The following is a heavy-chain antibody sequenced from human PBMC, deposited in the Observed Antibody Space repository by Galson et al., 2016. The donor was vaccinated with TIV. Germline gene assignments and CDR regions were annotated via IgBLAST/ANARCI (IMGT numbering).Heavy chain of an antibody. V-gene: IGHV3-33*01. CDR1: GFTFNIYG. D-gene: IGHD2-21*02. CDR3: ARPGLLQSYESGDNYYDYYWYGLDV. J-gene: IGHJ6*02. CDR2: IRYDGSYQ. Sequence: SLRLSCAASGFTFNIYGMHWVRQAPGKGLEWVASIRYDGSYQNYVDSVKGRSTISRDNSKNTLYLRMNSLRVDDTAVDYCARPGLLQSYESGDNYYDYYWYGLDVWGQGATVTVSS.